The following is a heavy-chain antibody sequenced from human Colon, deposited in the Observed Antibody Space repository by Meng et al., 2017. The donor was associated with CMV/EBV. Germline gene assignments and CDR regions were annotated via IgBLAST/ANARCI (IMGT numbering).Heavy chain of an antibody. CDR2: MSSSGSII. CDR3: VRGLRP. CDR1: GFTLNTYE. J-gene: IGHJ5*02. V-gene: IGHV3-48*03. D-gene: IGHD2-15*01. Sequence: GGPLRLSCVVSGFTLNTYEMHWVRQAPGQGLEWVSSMSSSGSIIYYADSVKGRFTVSRDIAENSMFLQMNSLRVEDTAVYYCVRGLRPWGQRTLVTVSS.